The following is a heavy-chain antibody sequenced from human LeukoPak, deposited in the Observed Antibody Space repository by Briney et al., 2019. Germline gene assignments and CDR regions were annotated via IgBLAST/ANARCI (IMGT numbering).Heavy chain of an antibody. CDR1: GGSISSSSYY. V-gene: IGHV4-39*07. D-gene: IGHD4-17*01. J-gene: IGHJ5*02. Sequence: SSETLSLTCTVSGGSISSSSYYWGWIRQPPGKGLEWIGSIYYSGSTYYNPSLKSRFTISVDTSKNQFSLKLSSVTAADTAVYYCARTTVTIVSWFDPWGQGTLVTVSS. CDR2: IYYSGST. CDR3: ARTTVTIVSWFDP.